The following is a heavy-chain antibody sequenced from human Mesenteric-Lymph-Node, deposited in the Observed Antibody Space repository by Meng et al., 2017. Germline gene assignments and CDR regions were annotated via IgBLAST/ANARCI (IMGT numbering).Heavy chain of an antibody. CDR2: IYYSGST. CDR1: GYSISSTIW. Sequence: ESASGLRVPSQTLSSTGAGSGYSISSTIWWGWIREPPGKGLEWIGYIYYSGSTSYNPSLKSRVTMSVDTSKNQFSLNLNSVTAVDTAVYYCARNVPGTSAYYDWGQGTLVTVSS. CDR3: ARNVPGTSAYYD. J-gene: IGHJ4*02. V-gene: IGHV4-28*02. D-gene: IGHD3-22*01.